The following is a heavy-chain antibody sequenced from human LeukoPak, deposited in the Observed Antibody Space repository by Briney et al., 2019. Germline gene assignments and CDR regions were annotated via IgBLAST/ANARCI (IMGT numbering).Heavy chain of an antibody. Sequence: GESLKISCKGSGYSFTTYWIGWVRQMPGKGLEWMGIIYPGDSDTRYSPSFHGQVTISADKSISTAYLQWSSLKASDTAMYYCARSSSAYHSTFDFWGQGTLVTVSS. CDR3: ARSSSAYHSTFDF. D-gene: IGHD5-12*01. CDR1: GYSFTTYW. J-gene: IGHJ4*02. V-gene: IGHV5-51*01. CDR2: IYPGDSDT.